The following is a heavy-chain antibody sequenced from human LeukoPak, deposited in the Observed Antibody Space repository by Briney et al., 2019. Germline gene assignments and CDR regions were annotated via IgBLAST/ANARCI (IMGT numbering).Heavy chain of an antibody. CDR2: IFPHDSNT. CDR3: ARYGIKGCSTTNCYTSYFYYGMDV. Sequence: GESLKIFCRGSGYSLMYYWLGWVRPMSGKGPDRKGFIFPHDSNTKYRTYFQGQVNISVDKSSRLAYVQWSSLKASDTAMYFCARYGIKGCSTTNCYTSYFYYGMDVWGQGTTVPVSS. V-gene: IGHV5-51*01. D-gene: IGHD2-2*02. J-gene: IGHJ6*01. CDR1: GYSLMYYW.